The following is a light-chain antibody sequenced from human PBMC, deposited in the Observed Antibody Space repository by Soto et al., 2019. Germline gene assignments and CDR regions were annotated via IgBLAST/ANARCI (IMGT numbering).Light chain of an antibody. CDR1: SSDVGGYNY. Sequence: QSVLTQPASVSGAPGQSITISCTGTSSDVGGYNYVSWYQQHPGKAPKLIIYEVSNRPSGVSNRFSDSKSGNTASLTVSGLQAEDEANSYCRSFKCSTTWVFGGGTKLTVL. J-gene: IGLJ3*02. CDR3: RSFKCSTTWV. CDR2: EVS. V-gene: IGLV2-14*01.